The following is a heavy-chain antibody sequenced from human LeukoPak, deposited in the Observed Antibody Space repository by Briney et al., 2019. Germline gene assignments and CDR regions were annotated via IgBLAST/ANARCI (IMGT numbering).Heavy chain of an antibody. CDR2: ISPNGDNT. CDR3: AREVDGGIDP. Sequence: PGGSLRLSCAASGFTFSSFTMHWVRQAPGKGLESVSAISPNGDNTYYINSVKGRFTISRDDSKNTLYLQMGSLRAEDMALYYCAREVDGGIDPWGQGALVTVSS. CDR1: GFTFSSFT. V-gene: IGHV3-64*01. J-gene: IGHJ5*02. D-gene: IGHD3-16*01.